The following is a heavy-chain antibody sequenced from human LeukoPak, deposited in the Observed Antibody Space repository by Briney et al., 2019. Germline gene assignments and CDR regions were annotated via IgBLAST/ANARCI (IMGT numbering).Heavy chain of an antibody. J-gene: IGHJ4*02. Sequence: ASVKVSCKTSGYTFTTYTIHWVRQAPGQRLEWMGWINAGNGNTKYSQEFQGRVTITRDTSASTAYMELSSLRSDDTAVYYCARVNSGYGLDYWGQGTLVTVSS. D-gene: IGHD5-12*01. CDR3: ARVNSGYGLDY. V-gene: IGHV1-3*01. CDR2: INAGNGNT. CDR1: GYTFTTYT.